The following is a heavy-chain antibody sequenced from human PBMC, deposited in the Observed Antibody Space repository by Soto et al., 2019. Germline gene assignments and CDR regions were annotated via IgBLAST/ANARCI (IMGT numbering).Heavy chain of an antibody. J-gene: IGHJ6*02. Sequence: ASVKVSCKASGYSFTDYHIHWVRQAPGQGLEWLGRINPKSGGTSTAQKFQGWVTMTTDTSISTASMELTRLTSDDTAIYYCARGDSTDCSNGVCSFFYNHDMDVWGQRTTFTVSS. CDR3: ARGDSTDCSNGVCSFFYNHDMDV. CDR1: GYSFTDYH. D-gene: IGHD2-8*01. CDR2: INPKSGGT. V-gene: IGHV1-2*04.